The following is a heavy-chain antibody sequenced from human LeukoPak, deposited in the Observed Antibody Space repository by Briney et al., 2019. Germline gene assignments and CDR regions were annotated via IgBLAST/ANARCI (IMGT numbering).Heavy chain of an antibody. CDR2: IYYSGST. J-gene: IGHJ4*02. CDR3: ARRGTVYCSSTSCPRYFDY. V-gene: IGHV4-39*01. D-gene: IGHD2-2*01. Sequence: SETLSLTCTVSGGSISSSSYYWGWIRQPPGKGLEWIGSIYYSGSTYYNPSLKSRVTISVDTSKNQFSLKLSSVTAADTAVYYFARRGTVYCSSTSCPRYFDYWGQGTLVTVSS. CDR1: GGSISSSSYY.